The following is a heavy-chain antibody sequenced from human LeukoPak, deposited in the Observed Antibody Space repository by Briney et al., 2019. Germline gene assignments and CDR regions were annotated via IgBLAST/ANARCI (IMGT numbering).Heavy chain of an antibody. CDR3: ARGAREPMVTSAYYDYYYLDV. J-gene: IGHJ6*03. Sequence: PSETLSLTCTVSGGSISSGRYYWSWIRQPAGKGLQWIGRIYTSGSTNYNPSLKSRVTISVDTSKNQFSLKLSSVTASDTAVYYCARGAREPMVTSAYYDYYYLDVWGKGTTVSISS. D-gene: IGHD5-18*01. CDR1: GGSISSGRYY. V-gene: IGHV4-61*02. CDR2: IYTSGST.